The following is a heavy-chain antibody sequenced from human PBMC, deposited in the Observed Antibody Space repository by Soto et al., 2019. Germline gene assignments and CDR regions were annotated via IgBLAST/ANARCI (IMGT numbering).Heavy chain of an antibody. J-gene: IGHJ6*02. CDR1: GYSISSSNW. D-gene: IGHD5-18*01. Sequence: PSETLSLTCAVSGYSISSSNWWGWIRQPPGKGLEWIGYIYYSGSTYYNPSLKSRVTMSVDTSMNQFSLKLSSVTAVDTAVYYCARCYSSPGNYYYGMDDWGQGTTVT. V-gene: IGHV4-28*01. CDR3: ARCYSSPGNYYYGMDD. CDR2: IYYSGST.